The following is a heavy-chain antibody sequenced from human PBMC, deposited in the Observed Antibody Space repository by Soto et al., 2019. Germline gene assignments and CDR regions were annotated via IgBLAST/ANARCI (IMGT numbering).Heavy chain of an antibody. V-gene: IGHV3-48*03. D-gene: IGHD3-10*01. J-gene: IGHJ4*02. CDR2: ISSSGSTA. Sequence: GGSLRLSCAASGFTFGSYWMSWVRQAPGKGLEWISYISSSGSTAYYASSVEGRFTISRDNANNSVYLQMDGLRAEDTALYYCTRAAWFPYLSFYWGQGALVTVSS. CDR1: GFTFGSYW. CDR3: TRAAWFPYLSFY.